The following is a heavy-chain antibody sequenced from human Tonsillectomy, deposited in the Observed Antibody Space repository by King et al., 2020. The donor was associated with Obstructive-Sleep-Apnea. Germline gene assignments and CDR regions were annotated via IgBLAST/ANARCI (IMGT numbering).Heavy chain of an antibody. CDR3: ARGVYAFGHFDY. CDR1: GGSISSSRYY. CDR2: IYYSGST. V-gene: IGHV4-39*07. D-gene: IGHD3-16*01. J-gene: IGHJ4*02. Sequence: LQLQESGPGLVKPSETLSLTCTVSGGSISSSRYYWGWIRQPPGKGLEWIGSIYYSGSTYYNPSLKSRVTISVDTSKNQFSLKLSSGTAADTAVFYCARGVYAFGHFDYWGQGTLVTVSS.